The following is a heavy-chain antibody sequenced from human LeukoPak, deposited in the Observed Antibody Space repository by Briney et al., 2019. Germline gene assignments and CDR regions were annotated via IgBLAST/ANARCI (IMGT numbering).Heavy chain of an antibody. CDR2: IYPGDSDT. CDR1: GYSFTSYW. D-gene: IGHD3-10*01. V-gene: IGHV5-51*01. Sequence: GESLKISCKGSGYSFTSYWIAGVRQMPGKGLEWVGIIYPGDSDTRHSPSFQGQVTISADKSISTAYLQWSRLKASDTAMYYCARFHRFGELFSDYWGQGTLVTVSS. J-gene: IGHJ4*02. CDR3: ARFHRFGELFSDY.